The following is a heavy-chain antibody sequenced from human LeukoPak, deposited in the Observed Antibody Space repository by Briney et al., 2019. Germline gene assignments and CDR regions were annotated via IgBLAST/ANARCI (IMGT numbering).Heavy chain of an antibody. CDR3: TKVVVSGSGDYFAS. V-gene: IGHV3-23*01. J-gene: IGHJ4*02. D-gene: IGHD6-19*01. Sequence: GGSLRLTCAASGFNFRSSAMAWVRLTPGKGLEWVSSISGSGETIHNADSVKGRFVISRDNSKNTLTLLMNSLGAEDTAVYYCTKVVVSGSGDYFASWGQGTLVTVSS. CDR2: ISGSGETI. CDR1: GFNFRSSA.